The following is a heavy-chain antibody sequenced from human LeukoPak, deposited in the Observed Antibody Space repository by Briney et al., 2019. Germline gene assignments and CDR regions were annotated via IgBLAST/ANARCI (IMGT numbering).Heavy chain of an antibody. CDR2: INSDGSTT. CDR1: GFTFSSYW. J-gene: IGHJ4*02. Sequence: GGSLRLSCAASGFTFSSYWMHWVRQAPGKGLVWVSRINSDGSTTSYADSVKGRFTISRDNAKNSLYLQMNSPRAEDTAVYYCVLSGGGTYYSFDYWGQGTLVTVSS. V-gene: IGHV3-74*01. D-gene: IGHD3-16*01. CDR3: VLSGGGTYYSFDY.